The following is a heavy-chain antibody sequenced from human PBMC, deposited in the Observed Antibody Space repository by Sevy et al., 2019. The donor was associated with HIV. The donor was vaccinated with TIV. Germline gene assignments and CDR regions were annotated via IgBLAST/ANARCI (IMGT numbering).Heavy chain of an antibody. J-gene: IGHJ4*02. Sequence: GGSLRLSCAASGFTFSRHVMSWVRQAPGKGLEWVSGISGRGSNTFYADSVKGRFTISRDNSKNTVDLQMSSLRAEDXXXXXXXXXXXXXXXPSYSDYWGRGTLVTVSS. CDR3: XXXXXXXXXPSYSDY. V-gene: IGHV3-23*01. CDR1: GFTFSRHV. CDR2: ISGRGSNT. D-gene: IGHD2-21*01.